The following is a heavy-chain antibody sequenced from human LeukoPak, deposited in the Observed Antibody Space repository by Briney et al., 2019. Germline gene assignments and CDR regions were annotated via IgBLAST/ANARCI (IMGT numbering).Heavy chain of an antibody. J-gene: IGHJ4*02. CDR1: GYTFTGYY. CDR3: ARVVTIFGVANRGYYFDY. V-gene: IGHV1-2*02. D-gene: IGHD3-3*01. CDR2: INPNSGGT. Sequence: GASVKVSCKASGYTFTGYYMHWVRQAPGQGLEWMGWINPNSGGTNYAQKFQGRVTMTRDTSISTAYMELSRLRSDDTAVYYCARVVTIFGVANRGYYFDYWGQGKLVTVSS.